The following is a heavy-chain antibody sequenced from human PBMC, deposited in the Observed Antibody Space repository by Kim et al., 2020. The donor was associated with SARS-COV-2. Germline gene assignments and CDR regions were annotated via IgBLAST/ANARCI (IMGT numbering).Heavy chain of an antibody. CDR1: GFTFDDYA. CDR2: ISWNSGSI. V-gene: IGHV3-9*01. Sequence: GGSLRLFCAASGFTFDDYAMHWVRQAPGKGLEWVSGISWNSGSIGYADSVKGRFTISRDNAKNSLYLQMNSLRAEDTALYYCAKDPGFDSTVDYWGQGTLVTVSS. CDR3: AKDPGFDSTVDY. D-gene: IGHD3-9*01. J-gene: IGHJ4*02.